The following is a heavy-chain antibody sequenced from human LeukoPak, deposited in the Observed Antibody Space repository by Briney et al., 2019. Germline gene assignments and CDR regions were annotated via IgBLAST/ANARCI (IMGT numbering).Heavy chain of an antibody. J-gene: IGHJ6*03. Sequence: PSETLSLTCAVYGGSFSGYYWSWIRQPPGKGLEWIGEINYNGSTNYNPSLKNRVTISVDTSKNQSSLKLISVPAADTAVYYRARLRARTLGYCSSTSCLGKYYYYMDVWGKGTTVTVSS. V-gene: IGHV4-34*01. CDR1: GGSFSGYY. CDR2: INYNGST. D-gene: IGHD2-2*01. CDR3: ARLRARTLGYCSSTSCLGKYYYYMDV.